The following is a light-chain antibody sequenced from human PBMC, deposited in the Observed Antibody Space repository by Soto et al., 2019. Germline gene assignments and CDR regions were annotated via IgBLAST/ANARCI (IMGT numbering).Light chain of an antibody. CDR3: CSYADSNNFV. V-gene: IGLV2-8*01. CDR1: SSDVGGDNY. Sequence: QSALTQPPSASGSPGQSVTISCTGTSSDVGGDNYVSWYQQHPGKAPKLMIYEVTKRPSGVPDRFSGTKSGNTASLTVSGLQAEDEADDYCCSYADSNNFVFGTGTKLTVL. CDR2: EVT. J-gene: IGLJ1*01.